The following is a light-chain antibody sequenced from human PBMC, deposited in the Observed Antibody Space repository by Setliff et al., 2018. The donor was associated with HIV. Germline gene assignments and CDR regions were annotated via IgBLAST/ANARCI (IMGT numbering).Light chain of an antibody. J-gene: IGLJ1*01. V-gene: IGLV2-23*01. CDR3: CSNTGSNTYV. CDR2: QAS. Sequence: QSVLTQPASVSGSLGQSITISCTGTSGDVGRYNLVSWYQQQPGKPPKLMIYQASKRPSGVSNRFSGSKSGNTASLTISGLQAEDEADYYCCSNTGSNTYVFGTGTKV. CDR1: SGDVGRYNL.